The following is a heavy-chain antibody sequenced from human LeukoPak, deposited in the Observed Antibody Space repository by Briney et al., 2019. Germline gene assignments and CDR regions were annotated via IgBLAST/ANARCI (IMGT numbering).Heavy chain of an antibody. CDR3: ARVEQQLAFDY. V-gene: IGHV4-30-4*08. CDR2: IYYSGST. CDR1: GGSISSGDYY. D-gene: IGHD6-13*01. J-gene: IGHJ4*02. Sequence: SQTLYLTCTVSGGSISSGDYYWSGIRQPPGKGLEWIGYIYYSGSTYYNPSLKSRVTISVDTSKNQFSLKLSSVTAADTAVYYCARVEQQLAFDYWGQGTLVTVSS.